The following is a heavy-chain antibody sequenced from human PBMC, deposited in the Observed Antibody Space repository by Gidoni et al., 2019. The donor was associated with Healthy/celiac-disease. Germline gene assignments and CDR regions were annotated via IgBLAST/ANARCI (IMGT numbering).Heavy chain of an antibody. V-gene: IGHV2-5*02. Sequence: QITLKESGPTLVKPTQTLPLTCTFSGFSLSTSGVGVGWIRQPPGKALEWLALIYWDDDKRYSPSLKSRLTITKDTSKNQVVLTMTNMDPVDTATYYCAHTESDGPCFDYWGQGTLVTVSS. J-gene: IGHJ4*02. D-gene: IGHD2-8*01. CDR2: IYWDDDK. CDR3: AHTESDGPCFDY. CDR1: GFSLSTSGVG.